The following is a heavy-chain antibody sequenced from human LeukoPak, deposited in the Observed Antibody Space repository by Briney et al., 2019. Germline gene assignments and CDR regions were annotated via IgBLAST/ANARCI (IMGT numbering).Heavy chain of an antibody. CDR3: ARSDCSSTSCSADAFDI. CDR2: IHSSGTT. Sequence: SETLSLTCTVSGDSISGYYYNWIRQPPGKGLEWIGFIHSSGTTEYIPSLRGRVTLSVATSKNQLSLKLTSVTAADTAVYYCARSDCSSTSCSADAFDIWGQGTMVTVSS. D-gene: IGHD2-2*01. CDR1: GDSISGYY. J-gene: IGHJ3*02. V-gene: IGHV4-4*09.